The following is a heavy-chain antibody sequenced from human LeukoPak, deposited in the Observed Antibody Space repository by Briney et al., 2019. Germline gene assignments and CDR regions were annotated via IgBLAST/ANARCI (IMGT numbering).Heavy chain of an antibody. CDR2: ISSSSSTI. J-gene: IGHJ4*02. CDR1: GFTFSTYA. V-gene: IGHV3-48*02. D-gene: IGHD2-2*01. CDR3: ARSGWDCSSTSCYVGYYFDY. Sequence: GGSLRLSCAASGFTFSTYAINWVRQAPGKGLEWVSYISSSSSTIYYADSVKGRFTISRDNAKNSLYLQMNSLRDEDTAVYYCARSGWDCSSTSCYVGYYFDYWGQGTLVTVSS.